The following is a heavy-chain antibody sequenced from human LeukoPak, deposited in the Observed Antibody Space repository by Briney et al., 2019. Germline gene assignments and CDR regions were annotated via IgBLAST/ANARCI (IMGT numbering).Heavy chain of an antibody. Sequence: ASVKVSGKASVGIYSSYVISWVRQAPGQGLEWMGIINPSGGSTSYAQKFQGRVTMTRDTSTSTVYMELSSLRSEDTAVYYCARTGTTVTAYWGQGTLVTVSS. V-gene: IGHV1-46*01. CDR2: INPSGGST. J-gene: IGHJ4*02. CDR3: ARTGTTVTAY. CDR1: VGIYSSYV. D-gene: IGHD4-17*01.